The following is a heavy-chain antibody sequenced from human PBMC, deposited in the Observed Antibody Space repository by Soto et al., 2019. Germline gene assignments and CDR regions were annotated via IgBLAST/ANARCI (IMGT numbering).Heavy chain of an antibody. J-gene: IGHJ6*02. CDR2: ISSSSSTI. CDR3: ARDPGQEILYYYGMDV. V-gene: IGHV3-48*02. Sequence: HPGGSLRLSCAASGFTFSSYSMNWVRQAPGKGLEWVSYISSSSSTIYYADSVKGRFTISRDNAKNSLYLQMNSLRDEDTAVYYCARDPGQEILYYYGMDVWGQGTTVTVSS. CDR1: GFTFSSYS.